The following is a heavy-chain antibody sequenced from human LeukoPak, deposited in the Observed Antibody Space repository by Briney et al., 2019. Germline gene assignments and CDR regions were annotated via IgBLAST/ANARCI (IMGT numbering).Heavy chain of an antibody. D-gene: IGHD2-15*01. CDR2: VYYSGST. Sequence: PSETLSLTCVVSGGSVSGYYWGWIRQPPGRGLEWTGYVYYSGSTNYNPSCKSRITISVDTSRNQFSLQLSSVTAADTAVYYCARIHRYCSGGACYVLDNWGQGTLVAVSS. V-gene: IGHV4-59*02. J-gene: IGHJ4*02. CDR1: GGSVSGYY. CDR3: ARIHRYCSGGACYVLDN.